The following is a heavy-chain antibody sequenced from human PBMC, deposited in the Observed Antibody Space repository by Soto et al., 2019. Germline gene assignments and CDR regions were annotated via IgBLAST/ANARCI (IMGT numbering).Heavy chain of an antibody. D-gene: IGHD6-13*01. CDR1: RFTVGGYA. J-gene: IGHJ4*02. Sequence: GGSLRLSCTASRFTVGGYAMSWFRQAPGKGLEWVGFIRSKAYGGTTEYAASVKGRFTISRDDSKSIAYLQMNSLKTEDTAVYYCTRVEHQLALDYWGQGTLVTVSS. CDR2: IRSKAYGGTT. CDR3: TRVEHQLALDY. V-gene: IGHV3-49*03.